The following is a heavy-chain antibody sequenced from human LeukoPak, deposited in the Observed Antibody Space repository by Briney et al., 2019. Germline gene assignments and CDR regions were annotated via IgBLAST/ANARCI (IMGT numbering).Heavy chain of an antibody. J-gene: IGHJ5*01. CDR1: GYTFTNYG. CDR3: ARERCGGDCPEP. V-gene: IGHV1-18*01. CDR2: ISTHNANT. Sequence: AASVKVSCKASGYTFTNYGISWVRQAPGQGLEWMGWISTHNANTKYAQKLQGRVTMTTDKSTSTAYMELSSLRSEDTAVYYCARERCGGDCPEPWGQGTLVTVSS. D-gene: IGHD2-21*02.